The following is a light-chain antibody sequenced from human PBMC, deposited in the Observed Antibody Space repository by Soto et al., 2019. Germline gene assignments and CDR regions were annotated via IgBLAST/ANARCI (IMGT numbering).Light chain of an antibody. V-gene: IGKV3-11*01. J-gene: IGKJ5*01. Sequence: IVMRHSVCTLSLIKDAGTTLSCRASQSVNSHLGWYQQKPGQVPRLLIYDTSNRATGIPARFSGSGSGTDFTLTISSLAPEDFAVYCCQQRSKLTPAFGDVARLEIK. CDR3: QQRSKLTPA. CDR1: QSVNSH. CDR2: DTS.